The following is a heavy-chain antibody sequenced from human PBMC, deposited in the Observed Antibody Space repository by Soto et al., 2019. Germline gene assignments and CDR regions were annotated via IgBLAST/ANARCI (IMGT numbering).Heavy chain of an antibody. D-gene: IGHD2-15*01. CDR3: ARDCSGGSCYLI. V-gene: IGHV4-59*01. CDR2: IYYSGST. J-gene: IGHJ4*02. CDR1: GGSISSYY. Sequence: PSETLSLTCTVSGGSISSYYWSWIRQPPGKGLEWIGYIYYSGSTNYNPSLKSRVTISVDTSKNQFSLKLSSVTAADTAVYYCARDCSGGSCYLIWGQGTLVTVSS.